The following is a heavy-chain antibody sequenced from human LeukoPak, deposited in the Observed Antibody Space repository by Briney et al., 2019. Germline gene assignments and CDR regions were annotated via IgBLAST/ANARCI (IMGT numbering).Heavy chain of an antibody. CDR2: ISGSGGST. CDR3: AKDLGITMVRGVSPFDY. V-gene: IGHV3-23*01. D-gene: IGHD3-10*01. Sequence: GGSLRLSCAASGFTFSSYAMSRVRQAPGKGLEWVSAISGSGGSTFYADSVKGRFTISRDNSKNTLYLQMNSLRAEDTAVYYCAKDLGITMVRGVSPFDYWGQGTLVTVSS. CDR1: GFTFSSYA. J-gene: IGHJ4*02.